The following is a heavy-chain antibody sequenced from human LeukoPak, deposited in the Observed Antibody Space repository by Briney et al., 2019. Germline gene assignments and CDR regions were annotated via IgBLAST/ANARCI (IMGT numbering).Heavy chain of an antibody. CDR1: GFTFSSYA. V-gene: IGHV3-30*04. Sequence: GGSLRLSCAASGFTFSSYAMHWVRQAPGKGLEWVAVISYDGSNKYYADSVKGRFTISRDNSKNTMYLQMNSLRVDDTAVYYCARKARGYSYSYDYWGQGILVTVSS. D-gene: IGHD5-18*01. J-gene: IGHJ4*02. CDR2: ISYDGSNK. CDR3: ARKARGYSYSYDY.